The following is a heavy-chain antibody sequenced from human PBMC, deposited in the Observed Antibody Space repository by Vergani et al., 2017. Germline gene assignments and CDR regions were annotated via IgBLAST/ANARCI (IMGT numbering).Heavy chain of an antibody. CDR2: ISSSSSYI. Sequence: EVQLVESGGGLVKPGGSLRLSCAASGFTFSSYSMNWVRQAPGKGLEWVSSISSSSSYIYYADSVKGRFTISRDNAKNSLYLQMNSLRAEDTAVYYCARARSDIAARLTVDAFDIGGQGTMVTVSS. D-gene: IGHD6-6*01. CDR3: ARARSDIAARLTVDAFDI. CDR1: GFTFSSYS. J-gene: IGHJ3*02. V-gene: IGHV3-21*01.